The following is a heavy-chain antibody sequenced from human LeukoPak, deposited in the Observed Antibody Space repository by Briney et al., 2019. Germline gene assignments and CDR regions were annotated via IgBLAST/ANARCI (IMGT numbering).Heavy chain of an antibody. D-gene: IGHD5-18*01. Sequence: GTSVKVSCKASGFTFTSSSIQWVRQARGQRLEWIGWIVGGSSDTYYAQKFQERVTITRDMSTSTAYLELSSLRSEDTAVYCAADPDTTMAFDYWGQGTLVTASS. CDR3: AADPDTTMAFDY. CDR2: IVGGSSDT. J-gene: IGHJ4*02. CDR1: GFTFTSSS. V-gene: IGHV1-58*02.